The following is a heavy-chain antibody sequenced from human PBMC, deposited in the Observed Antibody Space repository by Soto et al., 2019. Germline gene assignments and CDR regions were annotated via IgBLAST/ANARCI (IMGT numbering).Heavy chain of an antibody. J-gene: IGHJ4*02. CDR1: GYSLTSYW. CDR2: IDPSDSYT. V-gene: IGHV5-10-1*01. CDR3: ASGQRFLEWLLFDY. Sequence: GESLKISCKGSGYSLTSYWISWVRQMPGKGLEWMGRIDPSDSYTNYSPSFQGHVTISADKSISTAYLQWSSLKASDTAMYYCASGQRFLEWLLFDYWGQGTLVTVSS. D-gene: IGHD3-3*01.